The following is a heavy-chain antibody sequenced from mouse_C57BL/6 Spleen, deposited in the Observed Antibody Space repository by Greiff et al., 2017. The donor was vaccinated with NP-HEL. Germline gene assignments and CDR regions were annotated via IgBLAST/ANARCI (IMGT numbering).Heavy chain of an antibody. J-gene: IGHJ1*03. CDR1: GFNIKDYY. D-gene: IGHD1-1*01. CDR3: AYYYGSSSYWYFDV. CDR2: IDPEDGET. V-gene: IGHV14-2*01. Sequence: DVKLQESGAELVKPGASVKLSCTASGFNIKDYYMHWVKQRTEQGLEWIGRIDPEDGETKYAPKFQGKATITADTSSNTAYLQLSSLTSEDTAVYYCAYYYGSSSYWYFDVWGTGTTVTVSS.